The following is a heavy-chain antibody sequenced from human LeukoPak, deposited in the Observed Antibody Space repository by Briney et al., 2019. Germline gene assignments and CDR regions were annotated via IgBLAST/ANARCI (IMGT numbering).Heavy chain of an antibody. J-gene: IGHJ6*03. CDR2: IKQDGSEK. Sequence: GGSLRLSCAASGFTFSSYWMSWVRQAPGKGLEWVANIKQDGSEKYYVDSVKGRFTISRDNSKNTLYLQMNSLRAEDTAVYYCAKDGDYDILTGYFTRYYYYYMDVWGKGTTVTISS. CDR1: GFTFSSYW. CDR3: AKDGDYDILTGYFTRYYYYYMDV. D-gene: IGHD3-9*01. V-gene: IGHV3-7*01.